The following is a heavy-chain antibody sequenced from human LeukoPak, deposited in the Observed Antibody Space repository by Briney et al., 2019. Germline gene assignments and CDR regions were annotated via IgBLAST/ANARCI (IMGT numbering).Heavy chain of an antibody. Sequence: PGGSLRLSCAASGFTFSSYAMSWVRQAPGKGLEWVSAISGSGGSTYYADSVKGRFTISRDNSYNTVSLQMNSLRDEDTGVYYCAKDLQYYDFWSGSLWGQGTMVTVSS. D-gene: IGHD3-3*01. J-gene: IGHJ3*01. CDR3: AKDLQYYDFWSGSL. V-gene: IGHV3-23*01. CDR1: GFTFSSYA. CDR2: ISGSGGST.